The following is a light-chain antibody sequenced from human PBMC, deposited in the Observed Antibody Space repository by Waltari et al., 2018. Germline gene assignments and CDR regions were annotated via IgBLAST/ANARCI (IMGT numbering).Light chain of an antibody. Sequence: DIQMTQSPSSVSASVGDRVTIPCRAGQDVRTWLAWYQQKPGKAPKLLIYGSSSLQSGVPSRFSGSGSGTEFTLTIRSLQPEDFGTYYCQQANSFPTTFGPGTRVDIK. CDR2: GSS. V-gene: IGKV1-12*01. J-gene: IGKJ3*01. CDR1: QDVRTW. CDR3: QQANSFPTT.